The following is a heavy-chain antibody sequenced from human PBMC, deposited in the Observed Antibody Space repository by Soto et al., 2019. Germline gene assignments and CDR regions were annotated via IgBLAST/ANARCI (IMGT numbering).Heavy chain of an antibody. D-gene: IGHD2-21*01. J-gene: IGHJ5*02. CDR2: ISGSGSYI. V-gene: IGHV3-21*04. CDR3: ARVKHGDGYYNWFDP. CDR1: GFTFSGYA. Sequence: PGGSLRLSCATSGFTFSGYALNWVRQAPGKGLEWVSSISGSGSYIYYADSVEGRFTISRDNSKNTLYLQMNSLRAEDTAVYYCARVKHGDGYYNWFDPWGQGTLVTVSS.